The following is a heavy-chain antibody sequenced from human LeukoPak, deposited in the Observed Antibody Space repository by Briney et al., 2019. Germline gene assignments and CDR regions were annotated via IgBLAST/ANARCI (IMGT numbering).Heavy chain of an antibody. J-gene: IGHJ5*02. CDR1: GDSMSGYC. CDR3: ARQDDYPGFGRGSDP. Sequence: PSETLSLTCSVSGDSMSGYCWSWIRQPPGKGLEWIGYIYYSGATRYNPSLMSRVTISADTSKNHFSLKLFSVTAADTAVYYCARQDDYPGFGRGSDPWGQGFLVTVTS. CDR2: IYYSGAT. V-gene: IGHV4-59*08. D-gene: IGHD3-16*01.